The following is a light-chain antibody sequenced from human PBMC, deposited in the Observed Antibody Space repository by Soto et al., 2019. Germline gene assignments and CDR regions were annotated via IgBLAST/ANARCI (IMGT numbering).Light chain of an antibody. J-gene: IGLJ3*02. CDR1: TGAVTSGHY. Sequence: QAVVTQDPSLPVSPGGTVALTCDPGTGAVTSGHYAYWSQQKPGQAPRTLVYDKSNKHAWTPARFSGSLLGGKAALTLSGAQREDEAEYYCLRCYSGAWVFGGGTKLTVL. V-gene: IGLV7-46*01. CDR3: LRCYSGAWV. CDR2: DKS.